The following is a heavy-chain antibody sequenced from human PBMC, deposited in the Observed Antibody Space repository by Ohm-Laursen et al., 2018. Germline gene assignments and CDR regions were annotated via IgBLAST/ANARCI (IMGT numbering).Heavy chain of an antibody. V-gene: IGHV3-30*03. J-gene: IGHJ4*02. CDR3: ARGVVSYYFDSSGYYFDY. CDR1: RFTFSSYG. Sequence: SLRLSCAAPRFTFSSYGMHWVRQAPGKGLEWVAVISYDGSNKYYADSVKGRFTISRDNSKNTLYLQMNSLRVEDTALYYCARGVVSYYFDSSGYYFDYWGQGTLVTVSS. CDR2: ISYDGSNK. D-gene: IGHD3-22*01.